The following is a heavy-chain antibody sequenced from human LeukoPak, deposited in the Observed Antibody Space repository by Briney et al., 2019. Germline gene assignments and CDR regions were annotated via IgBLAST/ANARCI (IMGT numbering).Heavy chain of an antibody. J-gene: IGHJ4*02. CDR2: ISYDGSNK. CDR1: GFTFSSYA. V-gene: IGHV3-30-3*01. Sequence: GSLRLSCAASGFTFSSYAMHWVRQAPGKGLEWVAVISYDGSNKYYADSVKGRFTISRDNSKNTLYLQMNSLRAEDTAVYYCARPIAAAGTRNDYWGQGTLVTVSS. CDR3: ARPIAAAGTRNDY. D-gene: IGHD6-13*01.